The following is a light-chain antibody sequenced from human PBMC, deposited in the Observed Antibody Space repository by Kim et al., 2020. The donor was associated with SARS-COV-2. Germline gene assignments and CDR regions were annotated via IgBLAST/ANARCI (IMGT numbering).Light chain of an antibody. CDR2: RNN. Sequence: QAGLTQPPSVSKGLRHTATLTCTGNSNNVGNQGAAWLQQHQGHPPKLLSYRNNNRPSGISERLSASRSGNTASLTITGLQPEDEADYYCSAWDSSLSAVVFGGGTQLTVL. J-gene: IGLJ2*01. V-gene: IGLV10-54*01. CDR1: SNNVGNQG. CDR3: SAWDSSLSAVV.